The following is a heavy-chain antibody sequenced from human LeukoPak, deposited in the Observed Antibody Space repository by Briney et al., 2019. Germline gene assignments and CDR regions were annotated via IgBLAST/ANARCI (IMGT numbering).Heavy chain of an antibody. CDR2: ISGGSA. CDR3: AKDRSSRYDFWSGSFSHYYYYYMDV. D-gene: IGHD3-3*01. J-gene: IGHJ6*03. V-gene: IGHV3-23*01. CDR1: GFTFSSYA. Sequence: PGGSLSLSCAASGFTFSSYAMSWVRQAPGKGLEWVSAISGGSADYADSVKGRFSISIDNSKNTLYLQMNSLRAEDTAVYYCAKDRSSRYDFWSGSFSHYYYYYMDVWGKGTTVTVSS.